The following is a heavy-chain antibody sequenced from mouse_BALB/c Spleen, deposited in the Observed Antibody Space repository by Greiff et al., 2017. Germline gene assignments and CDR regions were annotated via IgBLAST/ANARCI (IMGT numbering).Heavy chain of an antibody. D-gene: IGHD1-1*01. J-gene: IGHJ3*01. CDR1: GYSITSGYY. CDR3: ARDYYGSSVAY. CDR2: ISYDGSN. V-gene: IGHV3-6*02. Sequence: DVKLLESGPGLVKPSQSLSLTCSVTGYSITSGYYWNWIRQFPGNKLEWMGYISYDGSNNYNPSLKNRISITRDTSKNQFFLKLNSVTTEDTATYYCARDYYGSSVAYWGQGTLVTVSA.